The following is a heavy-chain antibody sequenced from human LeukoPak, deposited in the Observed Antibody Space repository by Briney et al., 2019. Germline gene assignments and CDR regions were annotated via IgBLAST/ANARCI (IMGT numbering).Heavy chain of an antibody. V-gene: IGHV3-23*01. D-gene: IGHD6-19*01. CDR2: ISGSGGST. Sequence: PGGSLRLSCAASGFTFSSYAMSWVRQAPGKGLEWVSAISGSGGSTYYADSVKGRFTISRDNSKNTLYLQMNSLRAEDTAVYYCAKDQRVVAGRFGTMDVWGQGTTVTVSS. J-gene: IGHJ6*02. CDR3: AKDQRVVAGRFGTMDV. CDR1: GFTFSSYA.